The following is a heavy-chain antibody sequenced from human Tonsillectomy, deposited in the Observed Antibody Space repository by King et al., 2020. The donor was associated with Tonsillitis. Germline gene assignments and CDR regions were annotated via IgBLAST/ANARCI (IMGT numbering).Heavy chain of an antibody. CDR3: AREGLGYCSRANCYDSWRYYFMDV. J-gene: IGHJ6*03. D-gene: IGHD2-2*01. V-gene: IGHV3-21*06. CDR2: SSGTTSYI. Sequence: VQLVESGGGLVKPGGSLRLSCAASGFTFSDHGMNWVRQAPGKGLEWVSYSSGTTSYISYADSVEGRFTISRDNAKNSLYLQMNSLRAEDTAVYYCAREGLGYCSRANCYDSWRYYFMDVWGRGTTVTVSS. CDR1: GFTFSDHG.